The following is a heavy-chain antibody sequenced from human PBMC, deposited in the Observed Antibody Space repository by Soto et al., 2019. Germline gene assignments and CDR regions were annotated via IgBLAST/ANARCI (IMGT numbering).Heavy chain of an antibody. V-gene: IGHV4-39*01. J-gene: IGHJ6*04. CDR3: ARHKGSGSYRYYYGMDV. CDR2: IYYSGST. D-gene: IGHD3-10*01. Sequence: PSETLSLTCTVSGGSISSSSYYWGWIRQPPGKGLEWIGSIYYSGSTYYNPSLKSRVTISVDTSKNQFSLKLSSVTAADTAVYYCARHKGSGSYRYYYGMDVWGKGTTVT. CDR1: GGSISSSSYY.